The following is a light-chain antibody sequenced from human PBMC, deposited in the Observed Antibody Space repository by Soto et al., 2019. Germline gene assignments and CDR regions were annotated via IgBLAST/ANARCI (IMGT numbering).Light chain of an antibody. V-gene: IGKV1-39*01. J-gene: IGKJ3*01. Sequence: DIQMTQSPSSLSASVGDRVTITCRASQSISSYLNWYQQKPGKAPKLLIYAASSLQSGVPSRFSGSGSGTDFTLTISSLQPEDFATYYCQQSYSTLLFTFGPVTKVDIK. CDR3: QQSYSTLLFT. CDR1: QSISSY. CDR2: AAS.